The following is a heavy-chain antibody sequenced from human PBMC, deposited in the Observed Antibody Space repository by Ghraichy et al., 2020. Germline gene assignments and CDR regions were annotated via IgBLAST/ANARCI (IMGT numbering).Heavy chain of an antibody. CDR1: GGSISSYY. V-gene: IGHV4-59*01. CDR3: ARVGYQLLYYWFDP. J-gene: IGHJ5*02. D-gene: IGHD2-2*02. CDR2: IYYSGST. Sequence: SETLSLTCTVSGGSISSYYWSWIRQPPGKGLEWIGYIYYSGSTNYNPSLKSRVTISVDTSKNQFSLKLSSVTAADTAVYYCARVGYQLLYYWFDPWGQGTLVTVS.